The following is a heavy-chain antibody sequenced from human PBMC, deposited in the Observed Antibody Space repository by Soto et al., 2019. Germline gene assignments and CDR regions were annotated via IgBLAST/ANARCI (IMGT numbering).Heavy chain of an antibody. D-gene: IGHD1-1*01. CDR1: GGSIVTGSYN. Sequence: LSRTCTVSGGSIVTGSYNWGWIRQPPGKGLEWLGHIYYSGNTYYPPSLKSRVTISVDTSKNQFSLRLSSVTAADTAVYYCARLPQEYNYYGMDVWGQGTTVTVSS. CDR2: IYYSGNT. CDR3: ARLPQEYNYYGMDV. J-gene: IGHJ6*02. V-gene: IGHV4-39*01.